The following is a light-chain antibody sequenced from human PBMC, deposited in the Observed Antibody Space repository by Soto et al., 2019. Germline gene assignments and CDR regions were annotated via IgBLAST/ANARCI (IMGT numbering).Light chain of an antibody. CDR2: RND. Sequence: QSVLPQPPSASGTPGPRVTLSCSGTTSNIGSNTVHWYQQLPGTAPTLLIYRNDQRPSGVPARFSGSKSGTSASLAISGLQSDDEADYYCAAWDDSLDEYVFGTGTKVTVL. CDR3: AAWDDSLDEYV. CDR1: TSNIGSNT. J-gene: IGLJ1*01. V-gene: IGLV1-44*01.